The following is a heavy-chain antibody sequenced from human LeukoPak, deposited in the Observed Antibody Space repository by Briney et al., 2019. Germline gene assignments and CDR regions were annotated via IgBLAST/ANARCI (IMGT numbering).Heavy chain of an antibody. CDR1: EFPFRFYE. CDR2: IGSSGTFK. CDR3: ALLAVASDFDY. J-gene: IGHJ4*02. D-gene: IGHD6-19*01. V-gene: IGHV3-48*03. Sequence: PGGSLRLSCAVSEFPFRFYEMNWVRQAPGVGLEWVANIGSSGTFKYYADSVKGRFSISRDNAKSSLYLQMNSLRVEDTAVYYCALLAVASDFDYWGQGALVTVSS.